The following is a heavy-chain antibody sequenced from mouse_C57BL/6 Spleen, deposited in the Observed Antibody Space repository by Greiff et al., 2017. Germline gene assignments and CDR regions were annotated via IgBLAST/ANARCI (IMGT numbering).Heavy chain of an antibody. D-gene: IGHD1-1*01. CDR2: ISSGSSTI. Sequence: EVKLVESGGGLVKPGGSLKLSCAASGFTFSDYGMHWVRQAPEKGLEWVAYISSGSSTIYYADTVKGRFTISRDNAKNTLFLQMTSLRSEDTAMYYCARRDTTGYYFDYWGKGTTLTVS. CDR3: ARRDTTGYYFDY. CDR1: GFTFSDYG. V-gene: IGHV5-17*01. J-gene: IGHJ2*01.